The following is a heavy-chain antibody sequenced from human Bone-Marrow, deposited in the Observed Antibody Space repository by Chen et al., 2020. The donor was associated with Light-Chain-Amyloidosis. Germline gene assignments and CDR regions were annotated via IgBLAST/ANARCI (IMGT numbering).Heavy chain of an antibody. CDR1: GFTFSSHA. V-gene: IGHV3-23*04. CDR2: ISGSGGST. J-gene: IGHJ6*02. D-gene: IGHD2-21*01. Sequence: VQLVESGGGVAQPGTSLRLSCAASGFTFSSHAMSWVRQAPGKGLEWVSGISGSGGSTYYADSVKGRFTISRDNSKNTLYLQMNSLRAEDTAVYYCAKRPPYPSIYGMDVWGQGTTVTVSS. CDR3: AKRPPYPSIYGMDV.